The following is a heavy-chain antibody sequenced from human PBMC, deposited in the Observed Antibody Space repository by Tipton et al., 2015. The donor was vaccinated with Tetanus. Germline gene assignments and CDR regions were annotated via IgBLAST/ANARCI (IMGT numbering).Heavy chain of an antibody. J-gene: IGHJ4*02. CDR1: GFTFSSYG. CDR2: IWYDGSNK. V-gene: IGHV3-33*01. Sequence: RSLRLSCAASGFTFSSYGMHWVRQAPGKGLEWVAVIWYDGSNKYYADSAKGRFTISRDNSKNTLYLQMNSLRAEDTAVYYCARGTSRIVYYFDYWGQGTLVTVSS. D-gene: IGHD2-21*01. CDR3: ARGTSRIVYYFDY.